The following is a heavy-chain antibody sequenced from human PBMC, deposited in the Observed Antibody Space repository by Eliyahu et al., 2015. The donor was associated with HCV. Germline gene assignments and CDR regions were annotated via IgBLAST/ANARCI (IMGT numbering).Heavy chain of an antibody. D-gene: IGHD5-18*01. Sequence: EVQLVESGGGLIQPGGSQRLSCAAFGFTGSTTYMSWVRQAPGKGLEWVSLIYSGGDTXYADSVKGRFTISGDFSRNTLFLQMTSLRVEDTAVYYCARGSITGTYGYLDNWGQGTLVTVSS. CDR2: IYSGGDT. V-gene: IGHV3-53*01. CDR3: ARGSITGTYGYLDN. J-gene: IGHJ4*02. CDR1: GFTGSTTY.